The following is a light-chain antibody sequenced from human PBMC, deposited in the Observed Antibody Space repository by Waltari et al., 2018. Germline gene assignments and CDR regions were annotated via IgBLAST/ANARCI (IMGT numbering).Light chain of an antibody. Sequence: SALTQPRSVSGSPGQSVTISCTGTTNDLGSYNYVSWYQQHPGKAPKLIILDVTKRPSGVPDRLSCSKSGNTASLTISGLRAEDEAECYCCSYAGSYTWVFGGGTKLTVV. CDR3: CSYAGSYTWV. CDR1: TNDLGSYNY. J-gene: IGLJ3*02. CDR2: DVT. V-gene: IGLV2-11*01.